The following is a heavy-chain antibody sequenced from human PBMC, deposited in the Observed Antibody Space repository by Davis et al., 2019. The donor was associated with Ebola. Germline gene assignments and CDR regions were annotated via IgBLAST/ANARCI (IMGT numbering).Heavy chain of an antibody. V-gene: IGHV3-21*01. J-gene: IGHJ4*02. CDR2: ISTGTIYK. Sequence: PGGSLRLSCAASGFTFSTYSMNWVRQAPGKGLEWVSSISTGTIYKHYADSVKGRFTISRDDAKNSLFLQMNSLRAEDTAVYYCATQSWSYGGYWGQGTLVTVSS. CDR1: GFTFSTYS. CDR3: ATQSWSYGGY. D-gene: IGHD6-13*01.